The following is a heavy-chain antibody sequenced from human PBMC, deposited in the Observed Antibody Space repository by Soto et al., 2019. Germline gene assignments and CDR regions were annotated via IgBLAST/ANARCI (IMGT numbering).Heavy chain of an antibody. CDR1: GFTFSNYS. V-gene: IGHV3-48*01. D-gene: IGHD3-3*01. CDR3: ARGLKPPKRFTIFGSHDAFDI. Sequence: GSLRLSCAVSGFTFSNYSMHWVRQAPGKGLEWVSYISSSSHTINYADSLKGRFTISRDNAKNSLYLQMNSLRAEDTAVYYCARGLKPPKRFTIFGSHDAFDIWGQGSRVNVAS. J-gene: IGHJ3*02. CDR2: ISSSSHTI.